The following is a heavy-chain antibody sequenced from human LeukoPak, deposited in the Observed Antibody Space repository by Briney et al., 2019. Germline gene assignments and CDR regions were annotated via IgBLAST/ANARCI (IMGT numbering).Heavy chain of an antibody. D-gene: IGHD3-22*01. CDR1: GFTFSSYG. J-gene: IGHJ4*02. CDR2: ISYDGSNK. CDR3: AKDQPDYYDSSGSFDY. V-gene: IGHV3-30*18. Sequence: PGGSLRLSCAASGFTFSSYGMHWVRQAPGKGLEWVAVISYDGSNKYYADSVKGRFTISRDNSKNTLYLQMNSLRAEDTAVYYCAKDQPDYYDSSGSFDYWGQGTLVTVSS.